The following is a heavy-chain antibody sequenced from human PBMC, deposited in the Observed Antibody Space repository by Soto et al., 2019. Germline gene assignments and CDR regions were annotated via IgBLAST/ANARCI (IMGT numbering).Heavy chain of an antibody. J-gene: IGHJ5*02. V-gene: IGHV3-33*01. Sequence: PGGSLRLSCAASGFTFSSYGMHWVRQAPGKGLEWVAVIWYDGSNKYYADSVKGRFTISRDNSKNTLYLQMNSLRAEDTAVYYCARASSSWPNWFDPWGQGTLVTVSS. CDR3: ARASSSWPNWFDP. CDR1: GFTFSSYG. CDR2: IWYDGSNK. D-gene: IGHD6-13*01.